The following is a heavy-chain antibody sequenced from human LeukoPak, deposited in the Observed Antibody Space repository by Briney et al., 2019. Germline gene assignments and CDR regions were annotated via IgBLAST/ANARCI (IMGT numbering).Heavy chain of an antibody. CDR1: RYTLTRDY. V-gene: IGHV1-46*01. CDR2: SDPSGGSA. CDR3: SRLADYDRSGYVSY. J-gene: IGHJ4*02. Sequence: ASVKVSCKPSRYTLTRDYMHWVRQSAGLGLEWMGISDPSGGSARYVQRFQGRVTMTRDTSTRTVNMEGSSLRSEDTAVYYCSRLADYDRSGYVSYWGQGTLGTVSS. D-gene: IGHD3-22*01.